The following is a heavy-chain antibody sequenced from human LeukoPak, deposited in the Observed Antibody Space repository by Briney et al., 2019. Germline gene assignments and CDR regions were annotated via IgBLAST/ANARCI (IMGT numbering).Heavy chain of an antibody. V-gene: IGHV3-23*01. CDR2: ISGSGGST. J-gene: IGHJ1*01. Sequence: PGGSLRLSCAASGFTFSSYAMSWVRQAPGKGLEWVSAISGSGGSTYYADSVKGRFTIFRDNSKNTLYLQMNSLRAEDTAVYYCAKVVGFESYFQHWGQGTLVTVSS. CDR1: GFTFSSYA. CDR3: AKVVGFESYFQH. D-gene: IGHD3-9*01.